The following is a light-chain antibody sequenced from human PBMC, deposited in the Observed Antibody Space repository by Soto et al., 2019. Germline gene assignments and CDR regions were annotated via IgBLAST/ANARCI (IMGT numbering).Light chain of an antibody. Sequence: QSVLTQPASLSGSPGQSITISCTGTSSDFGGYNYVSWYQQHPGKAPKLMIYEVSNRPSGVSNRCSGSKSGNTASLTISGLQAEDEDAYYCSSYTSSSAYVFGTGTKVTVL. CDR3: SSYTSSSAYV. CDR2: EVS. V-gene: IGLV2-14*01. CDR1: SSDFGGYNY. J-gene: IGLJ1*01.